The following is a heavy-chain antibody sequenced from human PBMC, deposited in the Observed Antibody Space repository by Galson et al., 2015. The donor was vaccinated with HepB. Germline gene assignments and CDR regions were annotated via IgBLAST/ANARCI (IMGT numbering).Heavy chain of an antibody. CDR2: INSDGSST. CDR1: GFTFSSYW. J-gene: IGHJ4*02. D-gene: IGHD3-3*01. CDR3: ARGRKRGSVLRFLEWLFDY. Sequence: SLRLSCAASGFTFSSYWMHWVRQAPGKGLVWVSRINSDGSSTSYADSVKGRFTISRDNAKNTLYLQMNSLRAEDTAVYYCARGRKRGSVLRFLEWLFDYWGQGTLVTVSS. V-gene: IGHV3-74*01.